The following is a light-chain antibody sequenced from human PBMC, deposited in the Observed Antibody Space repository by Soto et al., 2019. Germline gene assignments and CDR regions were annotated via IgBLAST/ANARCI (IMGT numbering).Light chain of an antibody. V-gene: IGLV2-23*02. Sequence: QSALTQPASVSGSPGQSITISCTGTSSDVGSYNLVSWYQQHPGRAPKLLIYDVSKRPSGVSNRFSGSKSGNTASLTLSGLHAEDEADYYCRSYAGSNTWVFGGGTKLTVL. J-gene: IGLJ3*02. CDR2: DVS. CDR3: RSYAGSNTWV. CDR1: SSDVGSYNL.